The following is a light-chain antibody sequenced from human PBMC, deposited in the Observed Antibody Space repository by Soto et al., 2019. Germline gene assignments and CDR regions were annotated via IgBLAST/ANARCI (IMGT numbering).Light chain of an antibody. J-gene: IGKJ1*01. CDR1: QSVSSN. CDR2: GAS. Sequence: EIVMTQSPATPSVSPGERATLYCRASQSVSSNLAWYQQKPGQAPRLLIYGASTRATGIPARFSGSGSGTEFTLTISSLQSEDFAVYYCQQYNNWWTFGQGTKVDIK. CDR3: QQYNNWWT. V-gene: IGKV3-15*01.